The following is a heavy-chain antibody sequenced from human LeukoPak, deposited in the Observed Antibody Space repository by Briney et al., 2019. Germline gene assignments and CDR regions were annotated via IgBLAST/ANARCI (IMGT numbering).Heavy chain of an antibody. CDR3: ASSTQQLAENWFDP. D-gene: IGHD6-13*01. Sequence: SETLSLTCAVYGGSFSGYYWSWTRQPPGKGLEWIGEINHSGSTNYNPSLKSRVTISVDTSKNQFSLKLSSVTAADTAVYYCASSTQQLAENWFDPWGQGTLVTVSS. CDR2: INHSGST. J-gene: IGHJ5*02. V-gene: IGHV4-34*01. CDR1: GGSFSGYY.